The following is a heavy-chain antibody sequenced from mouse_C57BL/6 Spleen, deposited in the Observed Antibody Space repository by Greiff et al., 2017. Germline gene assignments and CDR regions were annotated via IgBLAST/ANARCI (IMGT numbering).Heavy chain of an antibody. CDR2: INPNNGGT. CDR3: ARDFRVFDY. CDR1: GYTFTDYY. Sequence: VQLQQSGPELVKPGASVKISCKASGYTFTDYYMNWVKQSHGKSLEWIGDINPNNGGTSYNQKFKGKATLTVDKSSSTAYMELRSLTSEDSAVYYCARDFRVFDYWGQGTTLTVSS. J-gene: IGHJ2*01. V-gene: IGHV1-26*01.